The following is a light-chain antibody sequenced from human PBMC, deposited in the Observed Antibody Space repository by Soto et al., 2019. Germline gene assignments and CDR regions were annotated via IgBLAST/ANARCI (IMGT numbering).Light chain of an antibody. J-gene: IGLJ2*01. CDR1: SSDVGGYSY. CDR3: SSYARNRDVL. CDR2: EVS. V-gene: IGLV2-8*01. Sequence: QSVPTQPPSASGSPGQSVAISCTGTSSDVGGYSYVSWYQQHPGKAPKLMIYEVSKRPSGVPDRFSGSKSGNTASLTVSGLQAEDEADYYCSSYARNRDVLFGGGTKLTVL.